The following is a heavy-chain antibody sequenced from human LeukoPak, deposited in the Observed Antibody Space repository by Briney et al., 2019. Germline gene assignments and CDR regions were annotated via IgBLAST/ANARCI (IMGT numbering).Heavy chain of an antibody. Sequence: GGSLRLSCAASGFTFSTYDMNWVRQAPGKGLEWVSAINDGGYNTYYADSVRGRFTISRDNAKNTLYLQMNSLRAPDTAVYYCAKRETVVSPGNYFDHWGQGTLVTVSS. CDR1: GFTFSTYD. J-gene: IGHJ4*02. CDR3: AKRETVVSPGNYFDH. CDR2: INDGGYNT. D-gene: IGHD4-23*01. V-gene: IGHV3-23*01.